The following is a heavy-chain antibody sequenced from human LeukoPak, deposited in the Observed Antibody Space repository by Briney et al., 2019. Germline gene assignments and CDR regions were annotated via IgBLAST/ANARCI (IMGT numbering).Heavy chain of an antibody. D-gene: IGHD3-22*01. V-gene: IGHV4-34*01. CDR2: INHSGST. CDR1: GGSISSYY. Sequence: SETLSLTCTVSGGSISSYYWSWIRQPPGKGLEWIGEINHSGSTNYNPSLKSRVTISVDTSKNQFSLKLSSVTAADTAVYYCARVSLGQFYYDSSGYYLRAFDIWGQGTMVTVSS. CDR3: ARVSLGQFYYDSSGYYLRAFDI. J-gene: IGHJ3*02.